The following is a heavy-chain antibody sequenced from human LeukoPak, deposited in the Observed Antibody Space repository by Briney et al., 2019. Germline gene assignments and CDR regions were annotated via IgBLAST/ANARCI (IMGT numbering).Heavy chain of an antibody. Sequence: PSETLSLTCTVAGGSISSYYWSWIRQPPGKGLEWIGYIYYGGSTNYNPSLKSRVTISVDTSKNQFSLKLSSVTAADTAVYYCARHGYSSGSLAWFDPWGQGTQVTVSS. J-gene: IGHJ5*02. CDR3: ARHGYSSGSLAWFDP. CDR2: IYYGGST. D-gene: IGHD6-19*01. V-gene: IGHV4-59*01. CDR1: GGSISSYY.